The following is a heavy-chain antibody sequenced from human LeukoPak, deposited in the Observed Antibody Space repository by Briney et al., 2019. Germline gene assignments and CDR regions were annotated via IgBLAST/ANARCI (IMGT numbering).Heavy chain of an antibody. D-gene: IGHD5-12*01. CDR1: GGSISSGGYY. J-gene: IGHJ4*02. CDR3: ARGYSGYEIDY. V-gene: IGHV4-31*03. Sequence: PSETLSLTCTVSGGSISSGGYYWSWNRQHPGKGLEWIGYIYYSGSTYYNPSLKSRVTISVDTSKNQFSLKLSSVTAADTAVYYCARGYSGYEIDYWGQGTLVTVSS. CDR2: IYYSGST.